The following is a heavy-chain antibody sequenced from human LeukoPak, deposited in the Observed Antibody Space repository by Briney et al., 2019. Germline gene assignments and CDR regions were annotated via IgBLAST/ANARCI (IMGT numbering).Heavy chain of an antibody. D-gene: IGHD4-11*01. Sequence: GGSLRLSCAASGFTFSSYWMHWVRQAPGKGLEWVSSITGSGGSTYYADSVKGRFTISRDNSKNTLYLQMNSLRAEDTAVYYCADSNYWYPVDYWGQGTLVTVSS. V-gene: IGHV3-23*01. CDR1: GFTFSSYW. CDR3: ADSNYWYPVDY. J-gene: IGHJ4*02. CDR2: ITGSGGST.